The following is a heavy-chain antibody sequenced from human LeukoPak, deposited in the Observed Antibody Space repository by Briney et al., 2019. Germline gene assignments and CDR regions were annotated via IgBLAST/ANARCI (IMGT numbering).Heavy chain of an antibody. J-gene: IGHJ4*02. Sequence: ASVKVSCKASGYTFTDYFMNWMRQAPGQRLEWMGWINAGNGNTKYSQKLQGRVTITRDTSSSTAYMQLSSLRAEDTALYYCASRAPSTLLAYWGQGTLVTVSS. CDR3: ASRAPSTLLAY. D-gene: IGHD3-16*01. CDR2: INAGNGNT. V-gene: IGHV1/OR15-3*01. CDR1: GYTFTDYF.